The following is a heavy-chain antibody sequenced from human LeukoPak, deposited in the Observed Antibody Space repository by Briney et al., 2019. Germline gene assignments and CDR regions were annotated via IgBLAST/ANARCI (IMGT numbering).Heavy chain of an antibody. CDR1: GFSFTNYW. V-gene: IGHV5-51*01. CDR2: ISPGDSDT. Sequence: GESLKISCKGSGFSFTNYWIAWVRQMPGKGLEWMGIISPGDSDTRYSPSFQGQVTISADKSIITAYLQWSGLRASDTAMYYCARRRKSSSSSSGWFDPWGQGTLVTVSS. J-gene: IGHJ5*02. CDR3: ARRRKSSSSSSGWFDP. D-gene: IGHD6-6*01.